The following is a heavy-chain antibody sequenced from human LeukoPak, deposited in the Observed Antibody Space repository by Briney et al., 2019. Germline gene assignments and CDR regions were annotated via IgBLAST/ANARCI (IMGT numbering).Heavy chain of an antibody. D-gene: IGHD4-23*01. CDR3: VTDGLVIASPDDY. Sequence: GGSLRLSCAASQFTFSSYWMSWVRHAPGKGLEWVATIRQDGNEKYYVDSVKGRFTISRDNAKKSLYLQMNSLRAEDTGVYYCVTDGLVIASPDDYWGQGTLVTVSS. CDR2: IRQDGNEK. J-gene: IGHJ4*02. CDR1: QFTFSSYW. V-gene: IGHV3-7*01.